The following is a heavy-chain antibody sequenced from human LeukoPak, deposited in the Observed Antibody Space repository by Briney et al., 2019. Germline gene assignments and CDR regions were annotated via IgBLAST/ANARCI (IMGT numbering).Heavy chain of an antibody. CDR2: IYYSGST. J-gene: IGHJ6*03. V-gene: IGHV4-59*01. CDR1: GGSISSYY. CDR3: ARAQHGGDYYYSYMDV. D-gene: IGHD6-13*01. Sequence: SETLSLTCTVSGGSISSYYWSWIRQPPGKGLEWIGYIYYSGSTNYNPSLKSRVTISVDTSKNQFSLKLSSVTAADTAVYYCARAQHGGDYYYSYMDVWGKGTTVTVSS.